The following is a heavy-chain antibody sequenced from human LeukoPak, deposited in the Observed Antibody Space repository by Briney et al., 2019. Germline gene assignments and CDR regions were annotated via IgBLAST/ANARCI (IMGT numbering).Heavy chain of an antibody. D-gene: IGHD3-22*01. CDR2: INPSGGST. Sequence: ASVKVSCKASGYTFTSYYMHWVRQAPGQGLEWMGIINPSGGSTSYAQKFQGRVTMTRDMSTSTVYMELSSLRSEDTAVYYCVRGWGTRDYYDSSGYADYWGQGTLVTVSS. J-gene: IGHJ4*02. V-gene: IGHV1-46*01. CDR1: GYTFTSYY. CDR3: VRGWGTRDYYDSSGYADY.